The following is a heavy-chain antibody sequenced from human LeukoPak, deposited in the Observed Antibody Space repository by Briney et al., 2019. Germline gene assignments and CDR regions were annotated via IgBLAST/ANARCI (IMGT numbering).Heavy chain of an antibody. Sequence: PGGPLRLSCAASGFTFSDYWMRWVRQAPGKGLECVAIIKQDGSEKYYMDSLKGRFTISRDNAKNSLHLQMNSLRAEDTAVYYCARDYYGSGNEGLFDYWGQGTLVTVSS. D-gene: IGHD3-10*01. J-gene: IGHJ4*02. V-gene: IGHV3-7*01. CDR2: IKQDGSEK. CDR1: GFTFSDYW. CDR3: ARDYYGSGNEGLFDY.